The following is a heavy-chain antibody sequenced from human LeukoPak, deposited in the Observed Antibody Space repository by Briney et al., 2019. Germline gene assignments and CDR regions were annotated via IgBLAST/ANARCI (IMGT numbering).Heavy chain of an antibody. J-gene: IGHJ5*02. V-gene: IGHV3-23*01. D-gene: IGHD3-22*01. CDR1: GFTFSSYG. CDR3: ARDYYDTSGYSRYFYNWFDP. CDR2: ISGSGGST. Sequence: PGGSQRLSCAASGFTFSSYGMSWVRQAPGKGLEWVSAISGSGGSTYYADSVKGRFTISRDNSKNTLYLQMNSLRAEDTAMYYCARDYYDTSGYSRYFYNWFDPWGQGTLVTVSS.